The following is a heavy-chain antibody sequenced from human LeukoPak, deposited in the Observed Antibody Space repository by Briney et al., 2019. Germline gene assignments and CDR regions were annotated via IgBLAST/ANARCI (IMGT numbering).Heavy chain of an antibody. V-gene: IGHV4-39*02. CDR3: ARGYYDFWSGYYKDAFGI. D-gene: IGHD3-3*01. CDR1: GDSISRSTYY. CDR2: VYYGRSP. J-gene: IGHJ3*02. Sequence: SETLSLTCAVSGDSISRSTYYWAWIRQPPGKGLEWIGSVYYGRSPYFNPSLESRATISVDTSKNHFSLKMSPVTAADTAVYYCARGYYDFWSGYYKDAFGIWGQGTMVTVSS.